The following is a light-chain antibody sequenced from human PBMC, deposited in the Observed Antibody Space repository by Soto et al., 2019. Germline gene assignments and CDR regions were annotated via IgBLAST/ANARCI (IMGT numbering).Light chain of an antibody. J-gene: IGKJ1*01. Sequence: EIVLTQSTATLSLSPGERATLSCRASQSVSSYLAWYQQKPGQAPRLLIYDASTRATGIPARFSGSGSGTEFTLTISSLQSEDFAVYYCQQSNNWPWTFGQGTKVDIK. CDR1: QSVSSY. CDR3: QQSNNWPWT. CDR2: DAS. V-gene: IGKV3-15*01.